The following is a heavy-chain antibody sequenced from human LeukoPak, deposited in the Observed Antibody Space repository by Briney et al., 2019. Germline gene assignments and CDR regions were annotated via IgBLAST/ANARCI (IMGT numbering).Heavy chain of an antibody. CDR3: ARAGPLNYVRSKNAFDI. Sequence: PGRSLRLSRAASGFTFSSYGMPWVRQAPGKGPEWVAVIWYDGSNKYYADSVKGRFTISRDNSKNTLYLQMNSLRAEDTAVYYCARAGPLNYVRSKNAFDIWGQGTMVTVSS. J-gene: IGHJ3*02. CDR1: GFTFSSYG. V-gene: IGHV3-33*01. CDR2: IWYDGSNK. D-gene: IGHD1-7*01.